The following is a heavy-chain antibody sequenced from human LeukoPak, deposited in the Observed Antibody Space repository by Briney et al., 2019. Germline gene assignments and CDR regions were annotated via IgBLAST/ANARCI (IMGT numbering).Heavy chain of an antibody. J-gene: IGHJ4*02. CDR3: ARGTLYSGWSYYFDD. CDR1: GGSVFLSYYY. CDR2: VYYSGTT. Sequence: SETLSLTCSVSGGSVFLSYYYWGWVRQPPGKALEWIGSVYYSGTTSSNPSLKSRVTISVDMSKNEFSLRLRSVTAAGTAMYYCARGTLYSGWSYYFDDWGQGNQVTVSS. D-gene: IGHD6-19*01. V-gene: IGHV4-39*07.